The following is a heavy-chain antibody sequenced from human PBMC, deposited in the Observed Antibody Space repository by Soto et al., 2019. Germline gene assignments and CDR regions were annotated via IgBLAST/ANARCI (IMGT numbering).Heavy chain of an antibody. Sequence: GGSLRLSCAASGFTFSSYSMNWVRQAPGKGLEWVSSISSSSSYIYYADSVKGRFTISRDNAKNSLYLQMNSLRAEDTAVYYCARDFTMTTNWFDPWGQGTLVTVSS. J-gene: IGHJ5*02. CDR3: ARDFTMTTNWFDP. CDR1: GFTFSSYS. V-gene: IGHV3-21*01. CDR2: ISSSSSYI. D-gene: IGHD4-4*01.